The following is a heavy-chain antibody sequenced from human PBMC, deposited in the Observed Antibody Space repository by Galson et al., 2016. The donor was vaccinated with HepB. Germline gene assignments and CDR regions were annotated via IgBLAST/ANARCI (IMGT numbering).Heavy chain of an antibody. Sequence: SLRLSCAASGFSFSRYAMSWVRQAPGKGLEWVSIVSNTGGRTYYADSVKGRFTISRDNSKNTLHLQMNSLRAEDTAVYYCAKADAYCGGDCYHSVDDWGQGTLVTVSS. CDR3: AKADAYCGGDCYHSVDD. D-gene: IGHD2-21*02. J-gene: IGHJ4*02. V-gene: IGHV3-23*01. CDR2: VSNTGGRT. CDR1: GFSFSRYA.